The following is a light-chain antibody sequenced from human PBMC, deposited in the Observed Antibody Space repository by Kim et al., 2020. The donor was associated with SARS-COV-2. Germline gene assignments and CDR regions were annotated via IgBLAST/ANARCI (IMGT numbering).Light chain of an antibody. V-gene: IGLV2-14*04. CDR2: DVS. Sequence: GQSITIPCTGTSRDVGGYNYVSWYQQHPGKAPKLIIYDVSKRPSGVSNRFSGSKSGNTASLTISGLQAEDEADYYCSSYTGSSTFVFGGGTQLTVL. J-gene: IGLJ3*02. CDR3: SSYTGSSTFV. CDR1: SRDVGGYNY.